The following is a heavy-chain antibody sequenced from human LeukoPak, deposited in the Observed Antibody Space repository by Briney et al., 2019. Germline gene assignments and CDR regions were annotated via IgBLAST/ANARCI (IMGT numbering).Heavy chain of an antibody. J-gene: IGHJ5*02. V-gene: IGHV3-7*01. CDR3: AREWAGLRSYPNWFDP. CDR2: IKQDGSEK. CDR1: GFTFSSYW. Sequence: GGSLRLSCAASGFTFSSYWMSWVRQAPGKGLEWVADIKQDGSEKYYVDSVKGRFTISRDNAKNSLYLQMNSLRAEDTAVYYCAREWAGLRSYPNWFDPWGQGTLVTVSS. D-gene: IGHD3-3*01.